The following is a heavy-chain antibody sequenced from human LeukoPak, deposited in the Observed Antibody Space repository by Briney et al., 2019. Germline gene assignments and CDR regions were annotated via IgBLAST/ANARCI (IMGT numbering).Heavy chain of an antibody. CDR2: ICTAGDT. Sequence: GGSLRLSCAASGFTFSSYDMHWVRHATGKGLEWVSAICTAGDTYYPGSVKGRFTISRENAKNSLYLQMNSLRAGDTAVYYCARVAVAGIRSGYYYYYYMDVWGKGTTVTVSS. D-gene: IGHD6-19*01. CDR3: ARVAVAGIRSGYYYYYYMDV. J-gene: IGHJ6*03. CDR1: GFTFSSYD. V-gene: IGHV3-13*01.